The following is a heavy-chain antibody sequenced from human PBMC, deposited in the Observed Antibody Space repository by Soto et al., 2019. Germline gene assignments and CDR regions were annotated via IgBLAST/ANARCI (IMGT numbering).Heavy chain of an antibody. CDR1: GYTFTAYY. D-gene: IGHD3-10*02. CDR2: INPKFGDT. J-gene: IGHJ6*02. Sequence: QVQSVQSGAEVKEPGDSVRVSCEASGYTFTAYYIHWVRQAPGQGLEWMGWINPKFGDTTYAQDFQGRVSMTRDMSISTVYMEFSRLTSDDTAIYYCARNMDYYYGRCSGNGHGVWGQGTTVTVFS. CDR3: ARNMDYYYGRCSGNGHGV. V-gene: IGHV1-2*02.